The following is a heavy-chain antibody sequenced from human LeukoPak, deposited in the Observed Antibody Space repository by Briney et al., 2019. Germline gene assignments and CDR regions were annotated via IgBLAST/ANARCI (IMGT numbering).Heavy chain of an antibody. Sequence: PSETLSLTCTVSGGSISSYYWTWIRQPPGKGLEWIGYLGNPNYNPSLKSRVTISGDRSKNQFSLKLNSVTTADTAVYYCATYRGGGGGVGYWGQGTLVTVSS. J-gene: IGHJ4*02. V-gene: IGHV4-59*01. CDR3: ATYRGGGGGVGY. CDR1: GGSISSYY. D-gene: IGHD6-19*01. CDR2: LGNP.